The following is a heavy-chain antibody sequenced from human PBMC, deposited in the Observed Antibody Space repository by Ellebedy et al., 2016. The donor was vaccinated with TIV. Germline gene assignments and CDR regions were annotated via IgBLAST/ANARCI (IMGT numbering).Heavy chain of an antibody. D-gene: IGHD6-19*01. Sequence: ASVKVSXXTSGYTFTSYDVTWVRQATGQGLEWVGWMNPSSGNTGYAQKFQGRITMTRNTSISTAYMELSSLGSEGTAVYYCARVSRYSGGWYKWFDPWGQGTLVTVSS. V-gene: IGHV1-8*01. J-gene: IGHJ5*02. CDR1: GYTFTSYD. CDR3: ARVSRYSGGWYKWFDP. CDR2: MNPSSGNT.